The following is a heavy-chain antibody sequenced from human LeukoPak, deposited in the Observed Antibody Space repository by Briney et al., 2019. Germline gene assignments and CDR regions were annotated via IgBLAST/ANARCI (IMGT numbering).Heavy chain of an antibody. V-gene: IGHV1-2*02. J-gene: IGHJ4*02. CDR1: GYTFTGYY. D-gene: IGHD3-9*01. Sequence: GASVKVSCKASGYTFTGYYMHWVRQAPGQGLEWMGWINPNSGGTSYAQKFQGRVTMTRDTSISTAYMELSRLRSDDTAVYYCARDLGVPYYDILTGNDYWGQGTLVTVSS. CDR2: INPNSGGT. CDR3: ARDLGVPYYDILTGNDY.